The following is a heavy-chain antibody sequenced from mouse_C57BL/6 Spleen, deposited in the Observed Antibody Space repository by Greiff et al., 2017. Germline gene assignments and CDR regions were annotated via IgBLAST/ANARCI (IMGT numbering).Heavy chain of an antibody. CDR1: GYSITSGYY. CDR2: ISYDGSN. J-gene: IGHJ3*01. Sequence: EVKLQESGPGLVKPSQSLSLTCSVTGYSITSGYYWNWIRQFPGNKLEWMGYISYDGSNNYNPSLKNRISITRDTSKNQFFLKLNSVTTEDTATYYCAREDDYSAWFAYWGQGTLVTVSA. CDR3: AREDDYSAWFAY. V-gene: IGHV3-6*01. D-gene: IGHD1-1*01.